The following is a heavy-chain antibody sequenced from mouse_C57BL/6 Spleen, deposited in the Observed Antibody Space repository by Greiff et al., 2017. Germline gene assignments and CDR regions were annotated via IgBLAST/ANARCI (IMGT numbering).Heavy chain of an antibody. V-gene: IGHV1-78*01. J-gene: IGHJ4*01. CDR3: AREQLRLKDAMDY. D-gene: IGHD3-2*02. CDR1: GYTFTDHT. Sequence: VQVVESDAELVKPGASVKISCKVSGYTFTDHTIHWMKQRPEQGLEWIGYIYPRDGSTKYNEKFKGKATLTADKSSSTAYMQLNSLTSEDSAVYFCAREQLRLKDAMDYWGQGTSVTVSS. CDR2: IYPRDGST.